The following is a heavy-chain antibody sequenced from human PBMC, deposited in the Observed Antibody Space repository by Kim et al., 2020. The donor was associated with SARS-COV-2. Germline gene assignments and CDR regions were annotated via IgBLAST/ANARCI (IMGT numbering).Heavy chain of an antibody. CDR1: GFTFSSYG. V-gene: IGHV3-30*18. CDR2: ISYDGSNK. D-gene: IGHD3-10*01. Sequence: GGSLRLSCAASGFTFSSYGMHWVRQAPGKGLEWVAVISYDGSNKYYADSVKGRFTISRDNSRNTLYLQMNSLRAEDTAVYYCAKDIDYGSEDPWGQGTLVTVSS. J-gene: IGHJ5*02. CDR3: AKDIDYGSEDP.